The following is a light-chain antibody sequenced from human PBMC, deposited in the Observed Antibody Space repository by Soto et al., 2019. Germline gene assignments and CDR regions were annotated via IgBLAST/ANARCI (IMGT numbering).Light chain of an antibody. CDR2: GAS. CDR3: QQYCSSPPT. J-gene: IGKJ1*01. Sequence: EIVLTQSPGTLSLSPGERATLSCRASQSVTTNYLAWYHQKPGQAPRLLIYGASSRATGIPDRFSGSGSGTDFTFSISRLEAEDFAVYYCQQYCSSPPTFGQGTKVEIK. V-gene: IGKV3-20*01. CDR1: QSVTTNY.